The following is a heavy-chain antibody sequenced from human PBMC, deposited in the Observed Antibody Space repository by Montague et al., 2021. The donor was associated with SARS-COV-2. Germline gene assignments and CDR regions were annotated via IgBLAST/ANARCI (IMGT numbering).Heavy chain of an antibody. J-gene: IGHJ4*01. D-gene: IGHD3-9*01. CDR3: SRDRHGSAGYDN. CDR2: IYFSGGT. CDR1: DGSISHYY. Sequence: SETLSLTRTVSDGSISHYYWNWIRQPPGKGLEWIGYIYFSGGTNYNPSLKSRVAISLDTSENQFSLRLSSVTAADTAVYYCSRDRHGSAGYDNWGQGTMVTVSS. V-gene: IGHV4-59*01.